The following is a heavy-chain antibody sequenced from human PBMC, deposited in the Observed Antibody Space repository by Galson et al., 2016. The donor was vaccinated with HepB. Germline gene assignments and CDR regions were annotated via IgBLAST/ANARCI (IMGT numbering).Heavy chain of an antibody. CDR1: EFTFSSYA. CDR3: ARSSSCSTINCFLPFDS. J-gene: IGHJ4*02. Sequence: SLRLSCAASEFTFSSYAMSWVRQAPGTGLEWVSAIDSSGHSTYYTDSVTGRFTISRDNSKNTLYLQMNSLRAEDTSMYYCARSSSCSTINCFLPFDSWGLGTLVTVSS. V-gene: IGHV3-23*01. CDR2: IDSSGHST. D-gene: IGHD2-2*01.